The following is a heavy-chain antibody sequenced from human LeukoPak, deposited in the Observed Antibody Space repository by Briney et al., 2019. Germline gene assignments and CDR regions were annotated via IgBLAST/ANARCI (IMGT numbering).Heavy chain of an antibody. CDR3: AREDGGGEQQLVLGYFDY. D-gene: IGHD6-13*01. Sequence: PGRSLRLSCAASGFTFSSYGMHWVRQAPGKGLEWVAVTWYDGSNKYYADSVKGRFTISRDNSKNTLYLQMNSLRAEDTAVYYCAREDGGGEQQLVLGYFDYWGQGTLVTVSS. CDR1: GFTFSSYG. J-gene: IGHJ4*02. V-gene: IGHV3-33*01. CDR2: TWYDGSNK.